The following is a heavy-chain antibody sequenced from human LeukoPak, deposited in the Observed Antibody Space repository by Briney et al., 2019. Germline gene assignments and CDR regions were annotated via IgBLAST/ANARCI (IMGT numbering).Heavy chain of an antibody. J-gene: IGHJ5*02. D-gene: IGHD2-21*02. Sequence: SETLSLTCTVSGGSMSSYYWSWIRQPPGKGLEWIGYISYSGSTNYNPSLKSRITMSVDTSRNQFSLKLSSVTAADTAVYYCARSGVTALSWVDPWGQGTLVTVSS. CDR2: ISYSGST. V-gene: IGHV4-59*08. CDR3: ARSGVTALSWVDP. CDR1: GGSMSSYY.